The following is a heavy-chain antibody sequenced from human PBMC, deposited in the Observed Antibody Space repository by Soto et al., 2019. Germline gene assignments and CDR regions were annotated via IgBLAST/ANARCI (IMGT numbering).Heavy chain of an antibody. CDR3: ARGPRAPPPHDYGMDV. Sequence: EVQLLESGGGLVQPGGSLRLSCAASGFTFSSYVMNWVRQAPGKGLEWVSGISGSGGNTYYADSVKGRFTISRDNSKNTRDLPMNSLRAEDTAVYYCARGPRAPPPHDYGMDVWGQGTTVTVSS. CDR1: GFTFSSYV. J-gene: IGHJ6*02. V-gene: IGHV3-23*01. CDR2: ISGSGGNT.